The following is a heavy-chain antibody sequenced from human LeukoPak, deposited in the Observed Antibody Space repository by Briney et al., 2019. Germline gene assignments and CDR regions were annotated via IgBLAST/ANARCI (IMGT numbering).Heavy chain of an antibody. CDR3: ARLQYCSGTSCYWFDP. CDR1: GGSISRSSYY. D-gene: IGHD2-2*01. V-gene: IGHV4-39*07. Sequence: SETLSLTCTVSGGSISRSSYYWGWIRQPPGKGLEWIGSIYYSGSTYYNPSLKSRVTISVDTSKNQFSLKLSSVTAADTAVYYCARLQYCSGTSCYWFDPWGQGTLVTVSS. J-gene: IGHJ5*02. CDR2: IYYSGST.